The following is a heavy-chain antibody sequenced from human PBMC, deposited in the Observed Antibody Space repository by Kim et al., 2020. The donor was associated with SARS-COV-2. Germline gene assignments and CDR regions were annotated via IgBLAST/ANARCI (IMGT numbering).Heavy chain of an antibody. J-gene: IGHJ6*02. CDR3: ARGHYYDMDV. V-gene: IGHV3-74*01. Sequence: GGSLRLSCAASGFTFGNYWMHWVRQAPGKGLVWVSRINADGRSTIYADSVKGRFTISRDNAKNTLYLQMNSLRAEDTAIYYCARGHYYDMDVWGQGTTVTVSS. CDR2: INADGRST. CDR1: GFTFGNYW.